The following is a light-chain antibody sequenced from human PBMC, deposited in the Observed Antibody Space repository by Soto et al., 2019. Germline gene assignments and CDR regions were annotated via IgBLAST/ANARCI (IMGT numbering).Light chain of an antibody. CDR2: DAS. Sequence: EIVLTQSPATLSLSPGERATLSCRASQSVSSYLAWYQQKPGQAPRLLIYDASNRATGIPARFSGSGSGTDFTLTISSLEPEDFAGYSCQQRSNWPPITFGQGTRLEIK. CDR3: QQRSNWPPIT. CDR1: QSVSSY. V-gene: IGKV3-11*01. J-gene: IGKJ5*01.